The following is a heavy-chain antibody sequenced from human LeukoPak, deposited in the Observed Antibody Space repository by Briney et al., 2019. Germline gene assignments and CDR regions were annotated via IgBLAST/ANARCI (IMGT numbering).Heavy chain of an antibody. CDR2: IYTSGST. J-gene: IGHJ6*03. V-gene: IGHV4-61*02. CDR1: GGSISSGSYY. Sequence: SETLSLTCTVSGGSISSGSYYWSWIRQPAGKGLEWIGRIYTSGSTNYNPSLKSRVTISVDTSKNQFSLKLSSVTAADTAVYYCARVAYKRYYYYYMDVWGKGTTVTVSS. CDR3: ARVAYKRYYYYYMDV. D-gene: IGHD5-24*01.